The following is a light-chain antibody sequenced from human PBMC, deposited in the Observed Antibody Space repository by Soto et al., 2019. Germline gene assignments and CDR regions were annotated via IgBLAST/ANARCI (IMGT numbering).Light chain of an antibody. CDR2: EVT. Sequence: QSALTQPASVSGSPGQSITISCTGTNNDIGGHNSVCWYQQHPGKVPKLLIYEVTNRPSGVPDRFSGSKSGNTASLTISGLQAEDEADYYCCSYAGSYTLFGGGTKLTVL. CDR1: NNDIGGHNS. V-gene: IGLV2-14*01. J-gene: IGLJ2*01. CDR3: CSYAGSYTL.